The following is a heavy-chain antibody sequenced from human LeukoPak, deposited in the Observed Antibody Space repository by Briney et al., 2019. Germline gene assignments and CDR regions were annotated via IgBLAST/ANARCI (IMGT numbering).Heavy chain of an antibody. J-gene: IGHJ6*02. CDR1: GGSISSGGHY. D-gene: IGHD5-24*01. Sequence: SETLSLTCTVSGGSISSGGHYWSWIRQPPGKGLEWIGYIYYSGSTNYNPSLKSRVTISVDTSKNQFSLKLSSVTAADTAVYYCASLEKDTDYYYGMDVWGQGTTVTVSS. CDR2: IYYSGST. CDR3: ASLEKDTDYYYGMDV. V-gene: IGHV4-61*08.